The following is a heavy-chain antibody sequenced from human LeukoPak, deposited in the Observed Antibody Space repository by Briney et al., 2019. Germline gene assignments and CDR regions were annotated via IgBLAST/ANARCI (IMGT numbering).Heavy chain of an antibody. Sequence: ETLSLTCAVSGGSLRSSFWSWIRQAPGKGLEWVSAISGSGGSTYYADSVKGRFTISRDNSKNTLYLQMNSLRAEDTAVYYCAKPPQYCSGGSCYSGYFDYWGQGTLVTVSS. CDR3: AKPPQYCSGGSCYSGYFDY. CDR1: GGSLRSSF. D-gene: IGHD2-15*01. CDR2: ISGSGGST. J-gene: IGHJ4*02. V-gene: IGHV3-23*01.